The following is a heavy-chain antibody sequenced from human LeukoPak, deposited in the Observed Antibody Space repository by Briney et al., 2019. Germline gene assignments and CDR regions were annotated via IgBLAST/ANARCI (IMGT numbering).Heavy chain of an antibody. CDR2: IIPIFGTA. Sequence: GASVKVSCKASGGTFSSYAISWVRQAPGQGLEWMGGIIPIFGTANYAQKFQGRVTITTDESTRTAYMELSSLRSEETAVYYCARDGGGYSYGGAFDYWGQGTLVTVSS. J-gene: IGHJ4*02. CDR1: GGTFSSYA. V-gene: IGHV1-69*05. CDR3: ARDGGGYSYGGAFDY. D-gene: IGHD5-18*01.